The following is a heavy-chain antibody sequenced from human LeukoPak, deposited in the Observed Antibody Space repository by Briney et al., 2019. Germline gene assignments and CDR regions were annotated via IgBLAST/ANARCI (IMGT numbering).Heavy chain of an antibody. CDR1: GFTLDDYG. J-gene: IGHJ4*02. CDR2: INWNGGST. Sequence: GGSLRLSCAASGFTLDDYGMSWVRQAPGKGLEWVSGINWNGGSTGYADSVKGRFTISRDNAKNSLYLQMNSLRAEDTALYYCARAIDYGYPGGYWGQGTLVTVSS. CDR3: ARAIDYGYPGGY. V-gene: IGHV3-20*04. D-gene: IGHD4-17*01.